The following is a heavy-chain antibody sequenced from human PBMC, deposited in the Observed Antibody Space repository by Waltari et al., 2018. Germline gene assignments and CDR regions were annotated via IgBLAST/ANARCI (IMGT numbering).Heavy chain of an antibody. CDR1: GFTFSSYA. V-gene: IGHV3-23*03. D-gene: IGHD3-22*01. CDR3: AKGGYYYDSSEIDY. J-gene: IGHJ4*02. CDR2: IYSGGST. Sequence: EVQLLESGGGLVQPGGSLRLSCAASGFTFSSYAMSWVRQAPGKGLEWVSVIYSGGSTYYADSVKGRFTISRDNSKNTLYLQMNSLRAEDTAVYYCAKGGYYYDSSEIDYWGQGTLVIVSS.